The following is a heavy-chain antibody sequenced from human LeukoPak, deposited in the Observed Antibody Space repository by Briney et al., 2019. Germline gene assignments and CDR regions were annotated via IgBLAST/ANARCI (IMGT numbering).Heavy chain of an antibody. CDR1: GGSISSSSYY. Sequence: SETLSLTCTVSGGSISSSSYYWGWIRQPPGKGLEWIGSIYYSGSTNYNPSLKSRVTISVDTSKNQFSLKLSSVTAADTAVYYCARRIAVAARGPFDYWGQGTLVTVSS. CDR3: ARRIAVAARGPFDY. CDR2: IYYSGST. V-gene: IGHV4-39*07. J-gene: IGHJ4*02. D-gene: IGHD6-19*01.